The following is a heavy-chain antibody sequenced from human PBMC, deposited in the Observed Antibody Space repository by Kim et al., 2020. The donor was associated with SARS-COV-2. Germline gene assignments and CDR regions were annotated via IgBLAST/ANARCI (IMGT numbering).Heavy chain of an antibody. V-gene: IGHV3-30*07. J-gene: IGHJ4*02. CDR3: ARDRGVVVTEIFDY. Sequence: DSVKGRFTISGDNSKNTLYLQMNSLRAEDTAVYYCARDRGVVVTEIFDYWGQGTLVTVSS. D-gene: IGHD2-21*02.